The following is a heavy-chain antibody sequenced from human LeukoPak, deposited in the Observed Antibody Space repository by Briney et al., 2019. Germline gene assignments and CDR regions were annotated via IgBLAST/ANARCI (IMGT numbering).Heavy chain of an antibody. CDR3: ARPDYDSGGYYDY. Sequence: GGSLRLSCAASGFTFSSYGMHWVRQAPGKGLKWVAVILYDGSNKYYADSVKGRFTISRDNSKNTLFLQMNSLRAEDTAVYYCARPDYDSGGYYDYWGQGTLVTVSS. CDR1: GFTFSSYG. CDR2: ILYDGSNK. V-gene: IGHV3-33*01. J-gene: IGHJ4*02. D-gene: IGHD3-22*01.